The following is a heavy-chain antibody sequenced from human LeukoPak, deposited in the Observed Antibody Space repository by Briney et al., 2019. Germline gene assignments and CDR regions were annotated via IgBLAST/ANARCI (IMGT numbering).Heavy chain of an antibody. Sequence: PGGSLRLSCAASRFIFRNYWMTWVRQAPGKGLEWVANINQDGSVKYYVDSLEGRFTISRDNAKNSLYLQVTSLRTEDTAVYYCARIGYSSSSLDYWGQGTLVTVSS. D-gene: IGHD6-13*01. J-gene: IGHJ4*02. CDR1: RFIFRNYW. CDR3: ARIGYSSSSLDY. CDR2: INQDGSVK. V-gene: IGHV3-7*01.